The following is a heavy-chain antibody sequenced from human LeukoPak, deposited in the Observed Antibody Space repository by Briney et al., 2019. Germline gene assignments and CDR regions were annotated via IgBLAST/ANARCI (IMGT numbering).Heavy chain of an antibody. CDR2: IIPIFGTA. J-gene: IGHJ6*02. D-gene: IGHD3-22*01. Sequence: AASVKVSCKASGGTFSSYAISWVRQAPGQGPEWMGGIIPIFGTANYAQKFQGRVTITADESTSTAYMELSSLRSEDTAVYYCASRPAGGYYPYYYYYGMDVWGQGTTVTVSS. V-gene: IGHV1-69*13. CDR1: GGTFSSYA. CDR3: ASRPAGGYYPYYYYYGMDV.